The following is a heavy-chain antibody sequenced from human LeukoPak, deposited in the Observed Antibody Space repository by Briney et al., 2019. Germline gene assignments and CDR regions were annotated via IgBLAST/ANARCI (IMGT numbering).Heavy chain of an antibody. V-gene: IGHV7-4-1*02. CDR3: VRLFCYYYDNGRGWSDAFDF. D-gene: IGHD3-22*01. CDR2: INTNTGNP. J-gene: IGHJ3*01. Sequence: ASVKVSCKTSGYTFTNYAMNWVRQAPGQGLEWMGWINTNTGNPRYAQDFTGRFVFSLDTSASTAYLQISSLKAEDTAVYYCVRLFCYYYDNGRGWSDAFDFWGQGTMVTVSS. CDR1: GYTFTNYA.